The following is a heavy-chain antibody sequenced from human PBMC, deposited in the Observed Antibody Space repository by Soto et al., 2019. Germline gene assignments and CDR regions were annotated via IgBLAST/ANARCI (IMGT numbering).Heavy chain of an antibody. V-gene: IGHV3-23*01. J-gene: IGHJ4*02. D-gene: IGHD3-10*02. CDR3: AKDNDRGVINYFDY. CDR1: GVTLSRYG. Sequence: GGALRLSWAASGVTLSRYGMSWVRQDPGKGLEWVSAISGSGGSTYYADSVKGRFTISRDNSKNTLYLQMNSLRAEDTAVYYCAKDNDRGVINYFDYWGQGTLVTVSS. CDR2: ISGSGGST.